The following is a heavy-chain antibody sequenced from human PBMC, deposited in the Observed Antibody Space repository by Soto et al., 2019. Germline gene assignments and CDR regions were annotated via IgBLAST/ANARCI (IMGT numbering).Heavy chain of an antibody. Sequence: EVQLVESGGGLVKPGGSLRLSCAASGFTFSSYSMNWVRQAPGKGLEWVSSISSSSSYIYYADSVKGRFTISRDNAKNSLYLQMNSLRAEDTAVYYCAREALLYSSGWYDYWGPGTLVTVSS. CDR3: AREALLYSSGWYDY. CDR1: GFTFSSYS. V-gene: IGHV3-21*01. D-gene: IGHD6-19*01. CDR2: ISSSSSYI. J-gene: IGHJ4*02.